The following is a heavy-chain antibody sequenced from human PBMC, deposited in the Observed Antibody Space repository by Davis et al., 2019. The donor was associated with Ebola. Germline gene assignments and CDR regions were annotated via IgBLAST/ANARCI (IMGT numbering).Heavy chain of an antibody. CDR2: IWYDGSDK. Sequence: GESLKISCGASGFTLSSYAIHWVRQAPGKGLEWVAVIWYDGSDKYYADSVKGRFTMSRDNSKNMVYLQMDSLRAEDTAVYYCARDRGETTEPPFDYWGQGTLVTVSS. CDR3: ARDRGETTEPPFDY. CDR1: GFTLSSYA. V-gene: IGHV3-33*01. J-gene: IGHJ4*02. D-gene: IGHD4-17*01.